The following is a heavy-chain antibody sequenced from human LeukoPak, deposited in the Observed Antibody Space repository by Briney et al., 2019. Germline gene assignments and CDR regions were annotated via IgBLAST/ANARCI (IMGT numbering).Heavy chain of an antibody. D-gene: IGHD1-26*01. CDR1: GGTFSSYA. CDR3: AREAGIVGATEHYFDY. V-gene: IGHV1-69*05. CDR2: IIPIFGTA. J-gene: IGHJ4*02. Sequence: SVKVSCKASGGTFSSYAISWVRQAPGQGLEWMGGIIPIFGTANYAQKFQGRVTITTDESTSTAYMELSSLRSEDTAVYYCAREAGIVGATEHYFDYWGQGTLVTVSS.